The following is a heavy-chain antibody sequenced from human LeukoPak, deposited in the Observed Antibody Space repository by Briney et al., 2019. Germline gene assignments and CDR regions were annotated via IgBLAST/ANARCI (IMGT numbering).Heavy chain of an antibody. CDR2: INPNSGGT. J-gene: IGHJ6*03. D-gene: IGHD3-10*01. Sequence: ASVKVSCKASGYTFTGYYMHWVRQAPGQGLEWMGWINPNSGGTNYAQKFQGRVTMTRNTSISTAYMELSSLRSEDTAVYYCARGSRESLLWFGEGPYYYYYMDVWGKGTTVTISS. CDR3: ARGSRESLLWFGEGPYYYYYMDV. V-gene: IGHV1-2*02. CDR1: GYTFTGYY.